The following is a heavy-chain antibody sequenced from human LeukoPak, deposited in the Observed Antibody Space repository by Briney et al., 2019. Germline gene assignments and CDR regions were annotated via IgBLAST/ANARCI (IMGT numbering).Heavy chain of an antibody. CDR3: ARGLPRGWGSFDY. J-gene: IGHJ4*02. CDR2: INPNSGNT. Sequence: ASVKVSCKASGYTFTSYDINWVRQATGQGLEWMGWINPNSGNTGYAQKFQGRVTITRNTSISTAYMELSSLRSEDTAVYYCARGLPRGWGSFDYWGQGTLVTVSS. D-gene: IGHD6-19*01. CDR1: GYTFTSYD. V-gene: IGHV1-8*03.